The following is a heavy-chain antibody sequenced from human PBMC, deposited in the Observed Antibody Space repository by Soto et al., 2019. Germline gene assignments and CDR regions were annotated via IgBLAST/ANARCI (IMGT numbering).Heavy chain of an antibody. CDR3: ATVKAPRGTLASGWYVES. Sequence: PSETLSLTCAVYGGSFSEYFSTWNWIRQSPGRGLEWIGEINHRGTTNYNPSLQSRVTISVDTSKNQFSLNLNSVTAADMAVYFCATVKAPRGTLASGWYVESWGHGTLVAFCS. J-gene: IGHJ5*01. CDR2: INHRGTT. V-gene: IGHV4-34*01. CDR1: GGSFSEYF. D-gene: IGHD6-19*01.